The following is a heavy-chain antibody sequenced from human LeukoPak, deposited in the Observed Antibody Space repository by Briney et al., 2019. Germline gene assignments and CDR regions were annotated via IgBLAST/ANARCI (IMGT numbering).Heavy chain of an antibody. CDR3: ARSPRRDYYDSSGYVDY. CDR2: IYYSGST. V-gene: IGHV4-39*01. D-gene: IGHD3-22*01. J-gene: IGHJ4*02. CDR1: GGSISSSSYY. Sequence: PSETLSLTCTVSGGSISSSSYYWGWIRQPPGKGLEWIGIIYYSGSTYYNPSLKSRVTISVDTSKNQFSLKLSSVTAADTAVYYCARSPRRDYYDSSGYVDYWGQGTLVTVSS.